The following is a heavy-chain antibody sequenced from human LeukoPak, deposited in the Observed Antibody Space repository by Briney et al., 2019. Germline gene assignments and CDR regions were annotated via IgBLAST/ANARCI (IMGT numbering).Heavy chain of an antibody. V-gene: IGHV1-2*04. J-gene: IGHJ6*04. CDR2: INPNSGGT. D-gene: IGHD6-13*01. CDR1: GYTFTGYY. CDR3: ARVRGAAAGIGYYYGMDV. Sequence: ASVKVSCKASGYTFTGYYMHWVRQGPGQGLEWMGWINPNSGGTNYAQKFQGWVTMTRDTSISTAYMELSRLRSDDTAVYYCARVRGAAAGIGYYYGMDVWGKGTTVTVSS.